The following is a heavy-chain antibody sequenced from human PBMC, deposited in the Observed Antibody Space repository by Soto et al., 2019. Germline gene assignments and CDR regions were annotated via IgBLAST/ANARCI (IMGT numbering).Heavy chain of an antibody. CDR1: GGSISSGGYY. Sequence: SETLSLTCTVSGGSISSGGYYWSWIRQHPGKGLEWIGYIYYSGSTYYNPSLKSRVTISVDTSKNQFSLKLSSVTAADTAVYYCARGTGYYCSGGSCYSSIGHWFDPWGQGTLVTVSS. V-gene: IGHV4-31*03. CDR3: ARGTGYYCSGGSCYSSIGHWFDP. CDR2: IYYSGST. J-gene: IGHJ5*02. D-gene: IGHD2-15*01.